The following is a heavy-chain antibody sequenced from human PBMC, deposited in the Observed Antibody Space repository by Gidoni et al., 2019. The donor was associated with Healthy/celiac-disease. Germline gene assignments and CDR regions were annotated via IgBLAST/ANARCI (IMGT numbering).Heavy chain of an antibody. CDR1: GGSISSSSYY. Sequence: QLQLQESGPGLVKPSETLSLTCTVSGGSISSSSYYWGWIRQPPGKGLEWIGSIYYSGSTYYNPSLKSRVTISVDTSKNQFSLKLSSVTAADTAVYYCASLSDNYYDSSGYQDYFDYWGQGTLVTVSS. CDR2: IYYSGST. CDR3: ASLSDNYYDSSGYQDYFDY. J-gene: IGHJ4*02. V-gene: IGHV4-39*07. D-gene: IGHD3-22*01.